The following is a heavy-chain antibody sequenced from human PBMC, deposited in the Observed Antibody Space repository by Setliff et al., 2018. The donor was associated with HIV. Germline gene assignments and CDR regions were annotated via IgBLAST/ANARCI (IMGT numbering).Heavy chain of an antibody. J-gene: IGHJ4*02. V-gene: IGHV5-51*01. Sequence: GESLKISCKGSGYTFTSYWIGWVRQMPGKGLEWMGIIYPGDSDTRYSPSFQGRVTISADKSINTLYLQMNSLRAEDTALYFCARRGNLLEGRQLDSWGQGTLVTVSS. CDR2: IYPGDSDT. CDR3: ARRGNLLEGRQLDS. CDR1: GYTFTSYW. D-gene: IGHD1-1*01.